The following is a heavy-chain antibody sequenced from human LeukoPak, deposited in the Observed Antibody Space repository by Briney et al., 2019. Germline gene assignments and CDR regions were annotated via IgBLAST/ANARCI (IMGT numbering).Heavy chain of an antibody. J-gene: IGHJ4*02. CDR3: ARDKDVGATLFDY. D-gene: IGHD1-26*01. CDR1: GFTFSSYG. Sequence: PGGSLRLSCAASGFTFSSYGMHWVRQAPGKGLEWVAVISYDGSNKYYADSVKGRFTISRDNAKNSLYLQMNSLRAEDTALYYCARDKDVGATLFDYWGQGTLITVSS. V-gene: IGHV3-30*03. CDR2: ISYDGSNK.